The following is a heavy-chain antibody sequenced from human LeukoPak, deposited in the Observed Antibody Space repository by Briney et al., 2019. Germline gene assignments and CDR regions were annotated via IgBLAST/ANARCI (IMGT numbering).Heavy chain of an antibody. CDR3: AKSGGYGLIDY. J-gene: IGHJ4*02. D-gene: IGHD1-26*01. V-gene: IGHV4-39*01. CDR2: IYSSGST. CDR1: GASISGSNYY. Sequence: PSETLSLTCAVSGASISGSNYYWGWIRQPPGKGLEGIGNIYSSGSTYYNASLQSRFTISIATSKTQFSLRLNSVTAADTAMYYCAKSGGYGLIDYWGQGTRVTVSS.